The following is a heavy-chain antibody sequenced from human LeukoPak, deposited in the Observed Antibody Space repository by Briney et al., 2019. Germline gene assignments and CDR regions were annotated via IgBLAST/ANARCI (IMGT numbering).Heavy chain of an antibody. Sequence: GGSLRLSCAASGFTFSSYSMNWVRQAPGKGLEWVSYISSSSSTIYYADSVKGRFTISRDNAKNSLYLQMNSLRAEDTAVYYCARDKYEIIVAAAGLDYWGQGTLVTVSS. V-gene: IGHV3-48*04. J-gene: IGHJ4*02. D-gene: IGHD6-13*01. CDR1: GFTFSSYS. CDR3: ARDKYEIIVAAAGLDY. CDR2: ISSSSSTI.